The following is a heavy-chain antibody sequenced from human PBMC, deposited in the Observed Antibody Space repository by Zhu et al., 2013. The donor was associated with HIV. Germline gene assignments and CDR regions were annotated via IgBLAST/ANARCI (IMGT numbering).Heavy chain of an antibody. V-gene: IGHV1-8*02. Sequence: QLVQSGVEVKKPGASVKVSCKASGYIFTTYGISWVRQATGQGLEWMGWMNPHSGHSGYAQKFQGRVTMTMNTSISTVYMELSSLRSEDTAVYYCARSRSSSSLHSYGMDVWGQGTAITVTS. J-gene: IGHJ6*02. D-gene: IGHD6-13*01. CDR2: MNPHSGHS. CDR1: GYIFTTYG. CDR3: ARSRSSSSLHSYGMDV.